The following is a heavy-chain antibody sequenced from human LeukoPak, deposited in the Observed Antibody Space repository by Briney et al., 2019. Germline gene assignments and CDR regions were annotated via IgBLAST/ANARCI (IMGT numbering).Heavy chain of an antibody. CDR1: GGFISSSSYY. CDR2: IYYSGST. J-gene: IGHJ6*03. Sequence: PSETLSLTCTVSGGFISSSSYYWGWIRQPPGKGLEWIGSIYYSGSTYYNPSLKSQITISVDTSKNQFSLKLSSVTAADTAVYYCARGYSGYDRGEDYYYYYMDVWGKGTTVTISS. CDR3: ARGYSGYDRGEDYYYYYMDV. D-gene: IGHD5-12*01. V-gene: IGHV4-39*01.